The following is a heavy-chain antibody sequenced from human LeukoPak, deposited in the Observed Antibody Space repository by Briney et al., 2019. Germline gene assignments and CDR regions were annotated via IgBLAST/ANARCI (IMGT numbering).Heavy chain of an antibody. CDR1: GGSISSGDYY. Sequence: SQALSLTCTVSGGSISSGDYYWSWIRQPPGKGLEWIGYIYYSGSTYYNPSLKSRATISVDTSKNQFSLKLSSVTAADTAVYYCARGGKAAVRFDLWGRGTLVTVSS. V-gene: IGHV4-30-4*01. D-gene: IGHD2-15*01. CDR2: IYYSGST. CDR3: ARGGKAAVRFDL. J-gene: IGHJ2*01.